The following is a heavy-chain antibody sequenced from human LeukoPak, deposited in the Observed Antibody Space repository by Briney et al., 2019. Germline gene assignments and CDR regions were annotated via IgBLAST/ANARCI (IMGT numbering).Heavy chain of an antibody. CDR3: AKDHHFWSGYADY. CDR2: IRYDGSNK. V-gene: IGHV3-30*02. J-gene: IGHJ4*02. D-gene: IGHD3-3*02. CDR1: GFTFSSYG. Sequence: PGGSLRLSCAASGFTFSSYGMHWVRQAPGKGLEWVAFIRYDGSNKYYADSVKGRFTISRDNSKNTLYLQMNSLRAEDTAVYYCAKDHHFWSGYADYWGQGTLVTVSS.